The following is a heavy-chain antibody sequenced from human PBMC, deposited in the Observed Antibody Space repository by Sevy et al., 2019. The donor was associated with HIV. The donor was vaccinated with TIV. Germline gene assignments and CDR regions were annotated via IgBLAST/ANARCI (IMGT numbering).Heavy chain of an antibody. Sequence: GGSLRLSCAASGFTFSSYGMHWVRQAPGKGLEWVAVIWNDRSNKHYADSVQGRFTMSRDNSKNTLYMQMNSMSAEDTAVYYCHSLHNTYYDSSGSSGDDAFANWGQGTMVTVSS. V-gene: IGHV3-33*01. CDR2: IWNDRSNK. CDR1: GFTFSSYG. CDR3: HSLHNTYYDSSGSSGDDAFAN. J-gene: IGHJ3*02. D-gene: IGHD3-22*01.